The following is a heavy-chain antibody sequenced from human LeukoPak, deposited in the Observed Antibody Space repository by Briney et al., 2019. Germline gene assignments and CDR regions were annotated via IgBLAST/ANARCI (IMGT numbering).Heavy chain of an antibody. CDR2: ISGSGGST. V-gene: IGHV3-23*01. Sequence: GGSLRLSCAASGFTFSSYAMSWVRQAPGKGLEWVSAISGSGGSTDYADSVRGRFTISRDNSKNTLYLQMNSLRAEDTAVYYCASQYRLIVVVVAATVSSDYGMDVWGQGTTVTVSS. D-gene: IGHD2-15*01. CDR1: GFTFSSYA. CDR3: ASQYRLIVVVVAATVSSDYGMDV. J-gene: IGHJ6*02.